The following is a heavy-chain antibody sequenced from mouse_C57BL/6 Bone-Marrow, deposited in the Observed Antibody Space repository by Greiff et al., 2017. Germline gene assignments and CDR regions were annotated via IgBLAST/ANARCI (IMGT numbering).Heavy chain of an antibody. J-gene: IGHJ3*01. Sequence: EVQLVESGGDLVKPGGSLKLSCAASGFTFSSYGMSWVRQTPDKRLEWVATISSGGSYTYYPDSVKGRFTISRDNAKNTLYLQMSSLKSEDTAMYYCASPYGIQFAYWGQGTLVTVSA. CDR2: ISSGGSYT. V-gene: IGHV5-6*01. CDR3: ASPYGIQFAY. CDR1: GFTFSSYG. D-gene: IGHD2-10*02.